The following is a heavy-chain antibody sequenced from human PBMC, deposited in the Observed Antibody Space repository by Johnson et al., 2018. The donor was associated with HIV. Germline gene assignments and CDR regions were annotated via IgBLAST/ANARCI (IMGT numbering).Heavy chain of an antibody. CDR2: IKSKTDGGTT. D-gene: IGHD2-2*01. CDR1: GFTFSNAW. CDR3: TTDLVPAAKEPVVVGGAFDI. Sequence: EVQLVESGGGLVKPGGSLRLSCAASGFTFSNAWMSWVRQAPGKGLEWVGRIKSKTDGGTTDYAAPVKGRFTISRDDSKNTLYRQMNSLKTEDTAVYYCTTDLVPAAKEPVVVGGAFDIWGQGTMVTVSS. J-gene: IGHJ3*02. V-gene: IGHV3-15*01.